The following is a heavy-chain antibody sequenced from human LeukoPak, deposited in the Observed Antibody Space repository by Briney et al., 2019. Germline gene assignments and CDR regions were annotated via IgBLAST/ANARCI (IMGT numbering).Heavy chain of an antibody. D-gene: IGHD3-9*01. CDR1: GFTFSSYT. CDR3: VIVRGYFDSSGSDY. CDR2: ITSNGGSA. V-gene: IGHV3-64D*06. J-gene: IGHJ4*02. Sequence: GGTLRLSCSASGFTFSSYTILWVRQAPGKGLEFVSAITSNGGSAYYADSVKGRFTISRDNSKNTVYLQMSSLRAEDTAVYYCVIVRGYFDSSGSDYWGQGTLVTVSS.